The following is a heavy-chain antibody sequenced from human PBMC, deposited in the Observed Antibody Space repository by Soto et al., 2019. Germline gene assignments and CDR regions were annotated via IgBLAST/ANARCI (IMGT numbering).Heavy chain of an antibody. V-gene: IGHV3-53*01. J-gene: IGHJ4*02. CDR3: ARVTAFYDILTSSYALNYFDY. Sequence: GGSLRLSCAASGFSVTSNYMTWVRQAPGKGLECVSVIYAGGNTYYPDSVKGRFTISSDNSKNTLFLQMNNLRAEDTAVYYCARVTAFYDILTSSYALNYFDYWGQGTRVTVSS. CDR2: IYAGGNT. CDR1: GFSVTSNY. D-gene: IGHD3-9*01.